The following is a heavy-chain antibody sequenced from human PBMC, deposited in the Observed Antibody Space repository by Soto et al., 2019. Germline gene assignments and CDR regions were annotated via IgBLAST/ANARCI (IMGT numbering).Heavy chain of an antibody. Sequence: GGSLRLSCAASGFTFSSYGMHWVRQAPGKGLEWVAVIWYDGSNKYYADSVKGRFTISRDNSKNTLYLQMNSLRAEDTAVYYCARAGIAAAGIVWFDPWGQGTLVTVSS. V-gene: IGHV3-33*01. J-gene: IGHJ5*02. CDR3: ARAGIAAAGIVWFDP. D-gene: IGHD6-13*01. CDR1: GFTFSSYG. CDR2: IWYDGSNK.